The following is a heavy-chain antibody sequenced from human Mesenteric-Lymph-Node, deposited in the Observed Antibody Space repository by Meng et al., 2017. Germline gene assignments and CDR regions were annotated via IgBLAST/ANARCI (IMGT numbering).Heavy chain of an antibody. CDR3: AKDGGAFFGDWLKSPVDS. V-gene: IGHV3-23*01. CDR1: GFIFSTSA. CDR2: ITGSGDST. D-gene: IGHD2-21*02. Sequence: GESLKISCAASGFIFSTSAMTWVRQAPGKGLEWVSGITGSGDSTYYAASVKGRFTISRDNSKNTLYLQMDSLRAEDTAIYYCAKDGGAFFGDWLKSPVDSWGQGNLVTVSS. J-gene: IGHJ4*02.